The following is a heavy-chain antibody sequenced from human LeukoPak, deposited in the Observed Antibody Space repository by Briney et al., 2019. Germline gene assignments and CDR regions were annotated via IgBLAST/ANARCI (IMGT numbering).Heavy chain of an antibody. CDR2: ISGSGDST. J-gene: IGHJ4*02. V-gene: IGHV3-23*01. D-gene: IGHD6-13*01. Sequence: PGGSLRLSCAASGLTFSSQVMSWVRQTPGKGLEWISTISGSGDSTYYADSVKGRFTISRDNSKNTLYLQMNSLRAEDTAVYYCAKVGTPGYSSSWPLIDYWGQGTLVTVSS. CDR3: AKVGTPGYSSSWPLIDY. CDR1: GLTFSSQV.